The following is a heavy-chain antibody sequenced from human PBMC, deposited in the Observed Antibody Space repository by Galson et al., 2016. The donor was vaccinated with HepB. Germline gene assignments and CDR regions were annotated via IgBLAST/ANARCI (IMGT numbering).Heavy chain of an antibody. J-gene: IGHJ6*02. D-gene: IGHD3-10*01. V-gene: IGHV6-1*01. CDR3: ARVVELGRGFHV. CDR2: TYYRSYWQN. CDR1: GDSVSNNHAA. Sequence: CAISGDSVSNNHAAWNWVRQSPSRGLEWLGRTYYRSYWQNEYADSVKSRITINTDTSKNQVSLQVNSVTPEDTAVYYCARVVELGRGFHVWGQGTTVTVSS.